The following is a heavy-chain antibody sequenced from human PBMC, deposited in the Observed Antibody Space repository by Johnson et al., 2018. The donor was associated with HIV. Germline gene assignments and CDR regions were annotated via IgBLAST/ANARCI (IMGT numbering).Heavy chain of an antibody. CDR1: GFTVSSNY. CDR2: IYSGGRT. D-gene: IGHD3-3*01. J-gene: IGHJ3*02. Sequence: VQLVESGGGLVQPWGSLRLSCAASGFTVSSNYMSWVRQAQGKGLEWVSVIYSGGRTYYADSVKGRFTISRDNSKNTLYLQMNSLRSEDTAVYYCSRDGGEWLLSTAFDIWGQGTMVTVSS. CDR3: SRDGGEWLLSTAFDI. V-gene: IGHV3-66*02.